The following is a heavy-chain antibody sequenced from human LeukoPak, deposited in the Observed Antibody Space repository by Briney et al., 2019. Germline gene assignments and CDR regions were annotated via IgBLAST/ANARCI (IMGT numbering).Heavy chain of an antibody. J-gene: IGHJ4*02. V-gene: IGHV1-2*04. CDR2: INPNNGGT. D-gene: IGHD5-18*01. CDR3: ARTIQPNLLTPFDY. CDR1: GYTFTGYY. Sequence: ASVKVYCKASGYTFTGYYMHWVRQAPGQGLEWMGWINPNNGGTNYAQKFQGWVTMTRDTSISTAYMELSRLRSDDTAVYYCARTIQPNLLTPFDYWGQGTLVTVSS.